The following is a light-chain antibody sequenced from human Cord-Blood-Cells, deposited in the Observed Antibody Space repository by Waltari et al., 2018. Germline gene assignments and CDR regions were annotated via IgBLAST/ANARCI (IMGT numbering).Light chain of an antibody. CDR3: CSYAGSSTFE. Sequence: QSALTQPASVSGSPGQSITISCTGTSSDVGRYNLVSWYQQPPGKAPKLMIYEGSKRPSGISNRFSGSKSGNTASLTISGLQAEDEADYYCCSYAGSSTFEFGGGTKLTVL. V-gene: IGLV2-23*03. CDR2: EGS. CDR1: SSDVGRYNL. J-gene: IGLJ2*01.